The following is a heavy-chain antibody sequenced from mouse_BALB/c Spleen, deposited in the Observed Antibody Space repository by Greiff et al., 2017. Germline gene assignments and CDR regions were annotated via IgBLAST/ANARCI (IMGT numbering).Heavy chain of an antibody. CDR3: ARHKYGNYEGNAMDY. CDR1: GFTFSSYG. V-gene: IGHV5-6*01. Sequence: EVKLMESGGDLVKPGGSLKLSCAASGFTFSSYGMSWVRQTPDKRLEWVATISSGGSYTYYPDSVKGRFTISRDNAKNTLYLQMSSLKSEDTAMYYCARHKYGNYEGNAMDYWGQGTSVTVSS. J-gene: IGHJ4*01. CDR2: ISSGGSYT. D-gene: IGHD2-10*02.